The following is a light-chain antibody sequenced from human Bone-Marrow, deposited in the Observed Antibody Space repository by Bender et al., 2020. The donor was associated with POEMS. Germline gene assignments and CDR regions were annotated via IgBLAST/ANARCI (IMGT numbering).Light chain of an antibody. CDR2: RDN. V-gene: IGLV3-1*01. J-gene: IGLJ2*01. CDR3: QAWVSCSVI. Sequence: SYELTQPPSVSVSPGQSATITCSGDNLGDKYASWYQQMPGQSPVLVIYRDNQRPSGFPERFSGSNTGNTATLTISGTQATDEGDYYCQAWVSCSVIFGGGTKLTVL. CDR1: NLGDKY.